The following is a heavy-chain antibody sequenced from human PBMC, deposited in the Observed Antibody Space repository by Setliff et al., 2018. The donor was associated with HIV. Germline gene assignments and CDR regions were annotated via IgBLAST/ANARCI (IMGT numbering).Heavy chain of an antibody. J-gene: IGHJ4*02. CDR1: GGSISSYY. Sequence: SETLSLTCTVSGGSISSYYWSWIRQPPGKGLEWIGYIYTSGSTNHNPSLKSRVTISVDTSKNQFSLKLSSVTAADTAVYYCARHVSWYSSSWSYYFDYWGQGTLVTVSS. CDR2: IYTSGST. D-gene: IGHD6-13*01. V-gene: IGHV4-4*09. CDR3: ARHVSWYSSSWSYYFDY.